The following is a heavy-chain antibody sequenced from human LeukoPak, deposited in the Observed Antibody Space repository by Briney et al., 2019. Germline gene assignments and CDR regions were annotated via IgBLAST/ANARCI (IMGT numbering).Heavy chain of an antibody. J-gene: IGHJ4*02. V-gene: IGHV4-34*01. CDR2: INHSGST. CDR1: GGSFSGYY. D-gene: IGHD3-10*01. Sequence: SETLSLTCAVYGGSFSGYYWSWIRRPPGKGLEWIGEINHSGSTNYNPSLKSRVTISIDMSKNQFSLKLSSGTAADTAMYYCAGDRDGIFDYWGQGTLVTVSS. CDR3: AGDRDGIFDY.